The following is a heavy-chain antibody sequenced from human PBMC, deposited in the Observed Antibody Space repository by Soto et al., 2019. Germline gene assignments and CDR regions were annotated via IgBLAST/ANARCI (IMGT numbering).Heavy chain of an antibody. Sequence: NPSETLSLTCTVSGGSVSSGSYYWSWIRQPPGKGLEWIGYIYYSGSTNYNPSLKSRVTISVDTSKNQFSLKLSSVTAADTAVYYCARGQLHIVVVTASGIRFDPWGQGTLVTVSS. D-gene: IGHD2-21*02. CDR1: GGSVSSGSYY. CDR3: ARGQLHIVVVTASGIRFDP. CDR2: IYYSGST. V-gene: IGHV4-61*01. J-gene: IGHJ5*02.